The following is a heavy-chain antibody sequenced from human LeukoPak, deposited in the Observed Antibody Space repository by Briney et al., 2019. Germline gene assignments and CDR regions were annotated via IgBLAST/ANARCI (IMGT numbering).Heavy chain of an antibody. CDR3: ARVIEAYCSGGSCSSHYGLDV. V-gene: IGHV1-2*02. CDR1: GYTFTAHY. Sequence: ASVKVSCKASGYTFTAHYMHWVRQAPGQGLEWMGRINPNSGDTKSAQKFQGRVTMTRDTSINTAYMELSRLTSDDTSVYYCARVIEAYCSGGSCSSHYGLDVWGQGTTVTVSS. CDR2: INPNSGDT. D-gene: IGHD2-15*01. J-gene: IGHJ6*02.